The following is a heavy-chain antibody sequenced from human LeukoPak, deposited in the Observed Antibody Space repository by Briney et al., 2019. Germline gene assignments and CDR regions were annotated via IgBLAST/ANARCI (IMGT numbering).Heavy chain of an antibody. D-gene: IGHD2-15*01. CDR3: ARDSSQVVYDY. Sequence: ASVKVSCKASGYTFTGYYMHWVRQAPGQGLEWMGIINPSGGSTSYAQKFQGRVTMTRDTSTSTVYMELSSLRSEDTAVYYCARDSSQVVYDYWGQGTLVTVSS. V-gene: IGHV1-46*01. CDR2: INPSGGST. J-gene: IGHJ4*02. CDR1: GYTFTGYY.